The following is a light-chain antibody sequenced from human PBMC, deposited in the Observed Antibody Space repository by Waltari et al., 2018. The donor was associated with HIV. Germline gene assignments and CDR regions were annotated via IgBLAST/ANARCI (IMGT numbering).Light chain of an antibody. CDR2: QAS. CDR1: QTVNKL. Sequence: DIQMTQSPSPLSASVRDRVTITCRASQTVNKLLAWFHQKPGKAPKLLIYQASSLGSEAPSRFSGSGSGTEFNLTVNSLQPDDFATYYCQQYISYPFTFGPGTKVDIK. V-gene: IGKV1-5*03. CDR3: QQYISYPFT. J-gene: IGKJ3*01.